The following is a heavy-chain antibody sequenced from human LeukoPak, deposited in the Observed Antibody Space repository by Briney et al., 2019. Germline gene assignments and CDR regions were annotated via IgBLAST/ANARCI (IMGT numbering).Heavy chain of an antibody. CDR3: ARDPSSPRNYYDSSGSSVPAG. D-gene: IGHD3-22*01. CDR1: GFTFSSCA. Sequence: PGGSLRLSCAASGFTFSSCAMSWVRQAPGKGLEWVSGISNSGHNTHYADSVKGRFTISRDNAKNSLYLQMNSLRAEDTAVYYCARDPSSPRNYYDSSGSSVPAGWGQGTLVTVSS. J-gene: IGHJ4*02. CDR2: ISNSGHNT. V-gene: IGHV3-21*01.